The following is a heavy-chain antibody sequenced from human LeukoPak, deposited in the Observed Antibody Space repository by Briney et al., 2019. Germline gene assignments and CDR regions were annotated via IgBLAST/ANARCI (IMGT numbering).Heavy chain of an antibody. D-gene: IGHD2-21*02. J-gene: IGHJ3*02. CDR2: IYSGGGT. V-gene: IGHV3-66*02. CDR1: GFTFSSHD. CDR3: ARAVGVTAIHNAFDI. Sequence: GGSLRLSCAASGFTFSSHDMSWVRQAPGKGLEGVSVIYSGGGTDYADSVKGRFTISRDNSKNTLYLQMNSLRAEDTAVYYCARAVGVTAIHNAFDIWGQGAMVTVSS.